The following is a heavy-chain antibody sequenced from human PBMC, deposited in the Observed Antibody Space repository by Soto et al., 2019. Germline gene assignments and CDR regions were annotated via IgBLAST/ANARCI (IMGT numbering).Heavy chain of an antibody. J-gene: IGHJ4*02. CDR3: ARGGEYYDFWSGYYH. V-gene: IGHV1-8*01. CDR1: GYTFTSYD. D-gene: IGHD3-3*01. Sequence: ASVKVSCKASGYTFTSYDINWVRQATGQGLEWMGWMNPNSGNTGYAQKFQGRVTMTRNTSISTAYMELSSLRSEDTAVCYCARGGEYYDFWSGYYHWGQGALVTVSS. CDR2: MNPNSGNT.